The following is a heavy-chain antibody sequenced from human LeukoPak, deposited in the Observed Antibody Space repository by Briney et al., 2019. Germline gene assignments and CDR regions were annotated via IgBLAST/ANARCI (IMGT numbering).Heavy chain of an antibody. CDR2: ISAYNGNT. V-gene: IGHV1-18*01. CDR1: GYTFTSYG. Sequence: ASVKVSCKDSGYTFTSYGISWVRQAPGQGLEWMGWISAYNGNTNYAQKLQGRVTMTTDTSTSTAYMELRSLRSDDTAVYYCARVVAARLGYYFDYWGQGTLVTVSS. CDR3: ARVVAARLGYYFDY. J-gene: IGHJ4*02. D-gene: IGHD6-6*01.